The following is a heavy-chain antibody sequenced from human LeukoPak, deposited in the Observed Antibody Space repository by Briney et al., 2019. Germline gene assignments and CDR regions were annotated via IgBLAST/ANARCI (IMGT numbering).Heavy chain of an antibody. CDR1: GFTVSSNY. J-gene: IGHJ6*03. D-gene: IGHD1-1*01. CDR2: IYSGGST. V-gene: IGHV3-53*01. CDR3: ARDRSGRWKDMDV. Sequence: GGSLRLSCAASGFTVSSNYMSWVRQAPGKGLEWVSVIYSGGSTYYADSVKGRFTISRDNSKNTLYLQMNSLRAEDTAVYYCARDRSGRWKDMDVWGKGTTVTVSS.